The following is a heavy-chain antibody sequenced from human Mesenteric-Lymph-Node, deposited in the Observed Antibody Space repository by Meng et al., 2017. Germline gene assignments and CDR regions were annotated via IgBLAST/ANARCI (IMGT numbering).Heavy chain of an antibody. CDR3: ARAVAAAGLDY. V-gene: IGHV3-33*01. D-gene: IGHD6-13*01. J-gene: IGHJ4*02. Sequence: GESLKISCAASGFTFSSYGMHWVRQAPGKGLEWVAVIWYDGSNKYYADSVKGRFTISRDNSKNTLYLQMNSLRAEDTAVYYCARAVAAAGLDYWGQGTLVTVSS. CDR1: GFTFSSYG. CDR2: IWYDGSNK.